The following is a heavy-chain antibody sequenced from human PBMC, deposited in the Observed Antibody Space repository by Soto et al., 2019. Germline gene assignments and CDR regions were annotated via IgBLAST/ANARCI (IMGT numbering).Heavy chain of an antibody. Sequence: QVQLQESGPGLVKPSQTLSLTCTVSGGSISSGGYYWSWIRQHPGKGLEWIGYIYYSGSTYYNPSLKSRVTISVDTSKNQFSLKLSSVTAADTAVYYCARVLLVGDLFYYYYGMDVWGQGTTVTVSS. J-gene: IGHJ6*02. CDR1: GGSISSGGYY. V-gene: IGHV4-31*03. CDR3: ARVLLVGDLFYYYYGMDV. CDR2: IYYSGST. D-gene: IGHD4-17*01.